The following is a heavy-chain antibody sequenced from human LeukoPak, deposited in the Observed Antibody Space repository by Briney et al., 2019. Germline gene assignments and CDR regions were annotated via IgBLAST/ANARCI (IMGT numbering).Heavy chain of an antibody. J-gene: IGHJ4*02. CDR1: GFTFSSYA. CDR3: ARDRGSYGYSGFDY. Sequence: PGRSLRLSCAASGFTFSSYAMHWVRQAPGKGLEWVAVISYDGSNKYYADSVKGRFTISRDNSKNTLYLQMNSLRAEDTAVYYCARDRGSYGYSGFDYWGQGTLVTVSS. V-gene: IGHV3-30-3*01. CDR2: ISYDGSNK. D-gene: IGHD5-18*01.